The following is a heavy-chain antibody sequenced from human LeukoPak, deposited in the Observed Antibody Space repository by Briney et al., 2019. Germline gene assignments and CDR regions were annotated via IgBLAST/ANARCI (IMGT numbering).Heavy chain of an antibody. J-gene: IGHJ4*02. Sequence: EASVKVSCKASGYSFNNYGISWVRQAPGQGLEWMGWISPYNDKTNYAEKVQGRVTMTTDASTTTVYMELRSLRSEDTAVYYCARVAYCSSTSCFSYNGPFNYFDYWGQGTLVTVSS. V-gene: IGHV1-18*01. CDR2: ISPYNDKT. CDR3: ARVAYCSSTSCFSYNGPFNYFDY. D-gene: IGHD2-2*01. CDR1: GYSFNNYG.